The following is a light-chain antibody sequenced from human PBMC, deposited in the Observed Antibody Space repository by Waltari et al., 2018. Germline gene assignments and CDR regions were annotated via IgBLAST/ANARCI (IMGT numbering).Light chain of an antibody. CDR1: TSDLGGYNY. J-gene: IGLJ3*02. CDR2: DVS. V-gene: IGLV2-14*03. Sequence: QSALTQPASVSGSPGQSITISCTGTTSDLGGYNYVSWYQQHPGKAPKLIIFDVSSPPSGVSNRFSGSKSGNTASLIISGLQAEDEADYYCCSFTSSSTWVFGGGTKLTVL. CDR3: CSFTSSSTWV.